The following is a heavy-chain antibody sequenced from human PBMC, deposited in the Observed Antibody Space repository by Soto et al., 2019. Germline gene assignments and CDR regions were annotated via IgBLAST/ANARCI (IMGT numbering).Heavy chain of an antibody. V-gene: IGHV1-3*01. Sequence: VSVKVSCKASGYTFTIYAMHWVRQAPGQRLEWIGWINAGNGNTKYSQKFQGRVTITRDTSASTAYMELSSLRSEDTAVYYCARARTLWFGELSIPLGYWGQGTLVTVSS. CDR2: INAGNGNT. D-gene: IGHD3-10*01. J-gene: IGHJ4*02. CDR3: ARARTLWFGELSIPLGY. CDR1: GYTFTIYA.